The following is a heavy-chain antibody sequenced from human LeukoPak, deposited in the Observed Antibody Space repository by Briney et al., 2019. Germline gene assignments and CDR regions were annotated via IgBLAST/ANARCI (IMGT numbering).Heavy chain of an antibody. Sequence: SETLSLTCTVSGGSISSSSYYWGWIRQPPGKGLEWIGSIYYSGSTYYNPSLKSRVTISVDTSKNQFSLKLSSVTAADTAVYYCAREIHQLLFGGGAFDIWGQGTMVTVSS. D-gene: IGHD2-2*01. J-gene: IGHJ3*02. CDR2: IYYSGST. CDR1: GGSISSSSYY. V-gene: IGHV4-39*07. CDR3: AREIHQLLFGGGAFDI.